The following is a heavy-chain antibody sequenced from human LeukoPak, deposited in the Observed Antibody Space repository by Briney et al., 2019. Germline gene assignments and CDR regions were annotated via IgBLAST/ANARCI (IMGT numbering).Heavy chain of an antibody. Sequence: ASVNVSCKASGYTFTSYAMNWVRQAPGQGLEWMGWISAYNGNTNYAQKLQGRVTMTTDTSTSTAYMELRSLRSDDTAVYYCARAPRSRTFDPWGQGTLVTVSS. J-gene: IGHJ5*02. CDR2: ISAYNGNT. CDR3: ARAPRSRTFDP. V-gene: IGHV1-18*01. CDR1: GYTFTSYA.